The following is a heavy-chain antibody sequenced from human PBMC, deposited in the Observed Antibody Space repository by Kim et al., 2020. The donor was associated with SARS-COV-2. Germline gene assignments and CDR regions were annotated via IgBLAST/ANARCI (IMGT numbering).Heavy chain of an antibody. D-gene: IGHD3-16*02. CDR1: GFTFSSYA. CDR2: ISGSGGST. Sequence: GGSLRLSCAASGFTFSSYAMSWVRQAPGKGLEWVSAISGSGGSTYYADSVKGRFTISRDNSKNTLYLQMNSLRAEDTAVYYCAKTSRLWDYVWGSYRHPFDYWGQGTLVTVSS. V-gene: IGHV3-23*01. J-gene: IGHJ4*02. CDR3: AKTSRLWDYVWGSYRHPFDY.